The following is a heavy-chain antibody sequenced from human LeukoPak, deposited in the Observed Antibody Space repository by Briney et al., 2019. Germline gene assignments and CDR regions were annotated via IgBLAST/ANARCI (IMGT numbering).Heavy chain of an antibody. CDR3: AKDKSGTWSFDY. V-gene: IGHV3-30*02. D-gene: IGHD3-3*01. CDR1: GFTFSSHN. Sequence: PGGSLRLSCAASGFTFSSHNMHWVRQAPGKGLQWVAVVWYDGIHNVFADSVKGRFTLSRDSSNNTLFLQISSLRVEDTAVYYCAKDKSGTWSFDYWGQGTLVSVSS. CDR2: VWYDGIHN. J-gene: IGHJ4*02.